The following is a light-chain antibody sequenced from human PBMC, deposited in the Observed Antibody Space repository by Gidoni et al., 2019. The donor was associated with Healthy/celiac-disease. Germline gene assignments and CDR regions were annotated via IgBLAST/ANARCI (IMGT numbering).Light chain of an antibody. Sequence: QSALTPPASVSGSPEQSITISCTGTSSDVGGYNYVPWYQPHPGKAPKLMICDVSNRPSGVSNRFSGSKSGNTASLTISGLQAEDEADYYCSSYTSSSTVVFGGGTKLTVL. V-gene: IGLV2-14*01. CDR2: DVS. CDR1: SSDVGGYNY. CDR3: SSYTSSSTVV. J-gene: IGLJ2*01.